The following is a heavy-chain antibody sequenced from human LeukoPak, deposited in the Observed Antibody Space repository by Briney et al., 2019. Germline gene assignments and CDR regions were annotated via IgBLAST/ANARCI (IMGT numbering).Heavy chain of an antibody. CDR1: GFTFSNHW. V-gene: IGHV3-74*01. J-gene: IGHJ4*02. Sequence: GGSLRLSCAASGFTFSNHWMHWVRQAPGKGLLWVSRTKNDGSITTYADSVKGRFTISRDKAKNTLYLQMSSLRPEDTAVYYCAEADSITMKGLGGFDYWGQGTLVTVSS. CDR2: TKNDGSIT. D-gene: IGHD3-22*01. CDR3: AEADSITMKGLGGFDY.